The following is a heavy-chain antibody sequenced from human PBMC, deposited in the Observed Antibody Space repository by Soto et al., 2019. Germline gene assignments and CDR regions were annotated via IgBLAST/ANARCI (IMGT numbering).Heavy chain of an antibody. V-gene: IGHV3-66*01. D-gene: IGHD6-13*01. CDR1: GFTVSSNY. J-gene: IGHJ6*03. CDR3: ARDRAGIAAAGIIYYYYYMDV. Sequence: GGSLRLSCAASGFTVSSNYMSWVRQAPGKGLEWVSVIYSGGSTYYADSVKGRFTISRDNSKNTLYLQMNSLRAEDTAVYYCARDRAGIAAAGIIYYYYYMDVWGKGTTVTVSS. CDR2: IYSGGST.